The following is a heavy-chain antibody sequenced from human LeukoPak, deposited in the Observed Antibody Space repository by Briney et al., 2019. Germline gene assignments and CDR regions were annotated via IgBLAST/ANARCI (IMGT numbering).Heavy chain of an antibody. D-gene: IGHD1-1*01. J-gene: IGHJ6*03. Sequence: ASVRLSCKASGYTFTGYYMHWVRQAPGQGLEWMGCINPNSGGKNYAEKFQGRFTMTRDTSISTVYMELSRLRTDDTAVYYCARDKRLDWGHYHYCYMEVWGKGTTVTVSS. CDR1: GYTFTGYY. V-gene: IGHV1-2*02. CDR2: INPNSGGK. CDR3: ARDKRLDWGHYHYCYMEV.